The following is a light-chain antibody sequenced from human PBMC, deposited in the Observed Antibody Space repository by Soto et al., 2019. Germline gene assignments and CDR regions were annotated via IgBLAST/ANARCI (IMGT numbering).Light chain of an antibody. CDR1: QSLVYSDGNTY. Sequence: DIVLTQTPLSSPVTLGQPASISCRSSQSLVYSDGNTYLSWLQQRPGQPPKLLIYQISYRFFGVSDRFSGSGSGTDFTRTISRVEAEDVGVYSCEQFSRFPRTFGQGTNVEIK. J-gene: IGKJ1*01. V-gene: IGKV2-24*01. CDR3: EQFSRFPRT. CDR2: QIS.